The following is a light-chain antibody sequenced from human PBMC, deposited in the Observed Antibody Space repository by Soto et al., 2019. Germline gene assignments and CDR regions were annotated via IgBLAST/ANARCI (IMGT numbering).Light chain of an antibody. CDR2: AAS. J-gene: IGKJ1*01. CDR3: QHYGSSPRT. CDR1: QSVGSSY. Sequence: EIVLTQSPGTLSLSPGERASLSCRASQSVGSSYLAWYQQKPGQAPRLLLYAASARATGIPDRFTGSGSGTDFTLTISRLEPEDFAVYYCQHYGSSPRTFGQGTKVEIK. V-gene: IGKV3-20*01.